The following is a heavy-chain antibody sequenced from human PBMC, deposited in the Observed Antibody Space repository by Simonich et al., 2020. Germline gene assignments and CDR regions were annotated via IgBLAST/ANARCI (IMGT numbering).Heavy chain of an antibody. CDR1: GYTFTGYY. Sequence: QVQLVQSGAEVKKPGASVKVSCKASGYTFTGYYMHWVRQARGQGLEGRGSINPHSGGTNYAQNFQGKVTKTRDTSISTAYMGLSRLRSEDTAVYYCARGALTGDYYYMDVWGKGTTVTVSS. D-gene: IGHD7-27*01. CDR3: ARGALTGDYYYMDV. V-gene: IGHV1-2*02. CDR2: INPHSGGT. J-gene: IGHJ6*03.